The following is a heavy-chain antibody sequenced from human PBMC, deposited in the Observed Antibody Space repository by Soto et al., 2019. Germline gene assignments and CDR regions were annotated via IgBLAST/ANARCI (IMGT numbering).Heavy chain of an antibody. CDR3: ARLGAYYQAMDS. CDR2: IYYSGST. V-gene: IGHV4-59*08. CDR1: GDSISTYY. D-gene: IGHD3-22*01. J-gene: IGHJ1*01. Sequence: PSETLSLTCTVSGDSISTYYWSWIRQPPGKGLEWIGYIYYSGSTNYNPSLQSRVSISLDTSKNEVSLKLTSVTAADTAVYFCARLGAYYQAMDSWGQGTLVTVSS.